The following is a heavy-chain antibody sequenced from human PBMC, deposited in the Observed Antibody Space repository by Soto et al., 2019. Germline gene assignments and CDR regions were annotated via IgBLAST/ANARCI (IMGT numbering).Heavy chain of an antibody. Sequence: GESLKISCKGSGYSFTSYWIGWVRQMPGKGLEWMGIIYPGDSDTRYSPSFQGQVTISADKSISTAYLQWSSLKASDTAMYYCARVKDDLFSNYVFDPWGQGTLVTVSS. D-gene: IGHD4-4*01. J-gene: IGHJ5*02. CDR3: ARVKDDLFSNYVFDP. CDR1: GYSFTSYW. CDR2: IYPGDSDT. V-gene: IGHV5-51*01.